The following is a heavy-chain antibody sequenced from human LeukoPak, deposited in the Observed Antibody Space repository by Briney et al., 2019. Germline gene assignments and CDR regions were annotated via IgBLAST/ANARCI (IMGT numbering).Heavy chain of an antibody. CDR1: GFTFDDYG. Sequence: PGGSLRLSRAASGFTFDDYGMSWVRQAPGKGLEWVSGINWNAGRTGYADSVKGRFTISRDNAKNSLYLQMNSLRAEDTALYYCARQESSNSVWGSYRFWGQGTLVTVSS. D-gene: IGHD3-16*02. V-gene: IGHV3-20*04. J-gene: IGHJ4*02. CDR3: ARQESSNSVWGSYRF. CDR2: INWNAGRT.